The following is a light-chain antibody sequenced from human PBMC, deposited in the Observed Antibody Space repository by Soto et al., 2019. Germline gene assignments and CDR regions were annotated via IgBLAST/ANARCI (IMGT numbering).Light chain of an antibody. V-gene: IGLV1-47*02. CDR3: SSGDGRLSGYG. CDR2: NNN. J-gene: IGLJ1*01. Sequence: QSVLTQPPSASGTPGQGVTISCSGSSSNIGSNYVYWYQQLPGTAPKLLIYNNNQRPSGVPDRFSASKSGTSASLAIRGLLSDDEADYYCSSGDGRLSGYGFGAGTKVTVL. CDR1: SSNIGSNY.